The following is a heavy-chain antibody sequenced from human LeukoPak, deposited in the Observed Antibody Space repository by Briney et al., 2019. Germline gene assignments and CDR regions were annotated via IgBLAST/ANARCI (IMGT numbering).Heavy chain of an antibody. CDR1: GFTFSSYW. J-gene: IGHJ4*02. CDR2: ISGDGRNI. D-gene: IGHD3-10*01. Sequence: GGSLRLSCVASGFTFSSYWMHWVRQDPRKGLVWVSRISGDGRNINYADSVRGRFTISRDNAKNSLYLQMNSLRAEDTAVYYCAREIAEGNSGSYWGQGTLVTVSS. V-gene: IGHV3-74*01. CDR3: AREIAEGNSGSY.